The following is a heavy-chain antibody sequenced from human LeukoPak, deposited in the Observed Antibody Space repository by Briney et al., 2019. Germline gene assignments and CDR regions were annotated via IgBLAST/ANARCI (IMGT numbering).Heavy chain of an antibody. J-gene: IGHJ4*02. V-gene: IGHV3-23*01. D-gene: IGHD1-26*01. Sequence: GGSLRLSCAASGFTFNSNGMSWVRQAPGKGLEWVSVISASGGSTYYADSVRGRFTISRDNSKNTLYLQINSLRVEDTAVYYCTKFSLRGTYSFDHWGQGTLVTVSS. CDR1: GFTFNSNG. CDR2: ISASGGST. CDR3: TKFSLRGTYSFDH.